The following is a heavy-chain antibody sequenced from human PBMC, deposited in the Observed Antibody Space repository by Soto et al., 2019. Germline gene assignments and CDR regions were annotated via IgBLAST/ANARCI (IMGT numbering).Heavy chain of an antibody. J-gene: IGHJ6*02. CDR2: IYYSGST. D-gene: IGHD5-12*01. CDR1: GGSISSGGYY. V-gene: IGHV4-31*03. Sequence: SETLSLTCTVSGGSISSGGYYWSWIRQHPGKGLEWIGYIYYSGSTYYNPSLKSRVTISVDTSKNQFSLKLSSVTAADTAVYYCARDRWLRFPYYYHGMDVWGQGTTVTVSS. CDR3: ARDRWLRFPYYYHGMDV.